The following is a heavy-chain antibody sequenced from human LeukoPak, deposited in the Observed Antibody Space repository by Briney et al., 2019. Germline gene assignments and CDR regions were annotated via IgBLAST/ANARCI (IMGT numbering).Heavy chain of an antibody. CDR1: GFPFSNSW. CDR2: IKEDGSGI. V-gene: IGHV3-7*03. D-gene: IGHD1/OR15-1a*01. CDR3: AGGNSMDV. J-gene: IGHJ6*04. Sequence: PGGSLRLSCAVSGFPFSNSWMYWVRQAPGKGLEGVANIKEDGSGISYVDSVKGRFIISRDNARNSLYLQMNSLRVEDTAVYFCAGGNSMDVWGKGTAVTVSS.